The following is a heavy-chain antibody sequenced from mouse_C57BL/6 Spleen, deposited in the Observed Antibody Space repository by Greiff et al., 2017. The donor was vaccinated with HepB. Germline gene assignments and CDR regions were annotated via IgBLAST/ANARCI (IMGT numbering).Heavy chain of an antibody. CDR3: ARGGWFDY. J-gene: IGHJ3*01. Sequence: EVKLMESGGGLVKPGGSLKLSCAASGFTFSSYAMSWVRQTPEKRLEWVATISDGGSYTYYPDNVKGRFTISRDNAKNNLYLQMSHLKSEDTAMYYCARGGWFDYWGQGTLVTVSA. CDR1: GFTFSSYA. V-gene: IGHV5-4*03. CDR2: ISDGGSYT.